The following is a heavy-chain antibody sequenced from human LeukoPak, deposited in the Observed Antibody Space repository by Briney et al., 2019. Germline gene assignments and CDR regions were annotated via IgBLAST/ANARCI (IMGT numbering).Heavy chain of an antibody. J-gene: IGHJ5*02. V-gene: IGHV1-2*02. CDR2: INPNSGGT. Sequence: ASVKVSCKASGYTFTSYGISWVRQAPGQGLEWMGWINPNSGGTNYAQKFQGRVTMTRDTSISTAYMELSRLRSDDTAVYYCARDPLRSGLFDPWGQGTLVTVSS. D-gene: IGHD3-10*01. CDR3: ARDPLRSGLFDP. CDR1: GYTFTSYG.